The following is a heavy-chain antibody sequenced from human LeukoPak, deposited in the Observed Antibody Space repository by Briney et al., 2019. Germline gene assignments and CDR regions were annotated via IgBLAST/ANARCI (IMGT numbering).Heavy chain of an antibody. V-gene: IGHV4-59*01. D-gene: IGHD3-9*01. CDR2: IYYSGST. Sequence: SETLSLTCTVSGGSISSYYWSWIRQPPGKGLEWIGYIYYSGSTNYNPSLKSRVTISVDTSKNQFSLKLSSVTAADTAVYYRARGRLRYFPDWGQGTLVTVSS. CDR1: GGSISSYY. CDR3: ARGRLRYFPD. J-gene: IGHJ4*02.